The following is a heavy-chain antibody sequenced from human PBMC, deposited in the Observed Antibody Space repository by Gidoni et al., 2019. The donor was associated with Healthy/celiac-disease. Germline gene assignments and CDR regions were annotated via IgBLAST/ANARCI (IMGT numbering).Heavy chain of an antibody. J-gene: IGHJ4*02. CDR3: AKGRRIRWNDEPTQFGY. CDR1: GFTFIRYA. CDR2: ISGSGGST. V-gene: IGHV3-23*01. D-gene: IGHD1-1*01. Sequence: EVQLLESGGGFVPPGGSLRLSCAASGFTFIRYAMSWVRQAPGKGLEGVSAISGSGGSTYYEDSVKGRFTISRDNSKNTLYLQMNSLRAEDTAVYYCAKGRRIRWNDEPTQFGYWGQGTLVTVSS.